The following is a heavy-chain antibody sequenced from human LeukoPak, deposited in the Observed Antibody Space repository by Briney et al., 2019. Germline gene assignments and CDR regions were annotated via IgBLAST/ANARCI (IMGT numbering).Heavy chain of an antibody. CDR1: GGTFSSYA. CDR3: ATLIDFWSGYYHDY. Sequence: SVKVSCKASGGTFSSYAISWVRQAPGQGLEWMGGIIPIFGTANYAQKFQGRVTITTDESTGTAYMELSSLRSEDTAVYYCATLIDFWSGYYHDYWGQGTLVTVSS. V-gene: IGHV1-69*05. CDR2: IIPIFGTA. D-gene: IGHD3-3*01. J-gene: IGHJ4*02.